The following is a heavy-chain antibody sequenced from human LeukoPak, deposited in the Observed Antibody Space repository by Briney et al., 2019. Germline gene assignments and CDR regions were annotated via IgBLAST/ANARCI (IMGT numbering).Heavy chain of an antibody. D-gene: IGHD1-26*01. J-gene: IGHJ3*02. Sequence: PGGSLRLSCAASGFTFSSYAMSWVRQAPGKGLEWVSAISGSGGSIGYADSVKGRFTISRDNAKNSLYLQMNSLRAEDTALYYCAKDIGFRGNAFDIWGQGTMVTVSS. CDR3: AKDIGFRGNAFDI. V-gene: IGHV3-23*01. CDR1: GFTFSSYA. CDR2: ISGSGGSI.